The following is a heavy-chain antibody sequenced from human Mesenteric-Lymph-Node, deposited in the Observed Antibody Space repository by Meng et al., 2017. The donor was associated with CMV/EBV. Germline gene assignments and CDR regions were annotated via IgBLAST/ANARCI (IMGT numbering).Heavy chain of an antibody. CDR3: ARDGGPYSSSPS. J-gene: IGHJ4*02. Sequence: VSGGSISSGSYYWTWIRQHPGKGLEWIGYIYYSGSTYYNPSLKSRVTMSVDTSKNQFSLKLNSVTAADTAVYYCARDGGPYSSSPSWGQGTLVTVSS. V-gene: IGHV4-31*02. CDR1: GGSISSGSYY. CDR2: IYYSGST. D-gene: IGHD6-6*01.